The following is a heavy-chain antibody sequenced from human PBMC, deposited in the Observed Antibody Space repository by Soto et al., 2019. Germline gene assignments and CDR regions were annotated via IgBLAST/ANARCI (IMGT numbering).Heavy chain of an antibody. CDR1: GFTFSDYG. CDR3: AKDRSRYYDSSGYNH. J-gene: IGHJ5*02. CDR2: ISYDGRNK. D-gene: IGHD3-22*01. V-gene: IGHV3-30*18. Sequence: PGGSLRLSCAASGFTFSDYGMHWVRPAPGKGLEWVAVISYDGRNKYYADSVKDRFTISRDNSENTFYRQMNSLRAEDTAVYYCAKDRSRYYDSSGYNHWGQGTLVTVSS.